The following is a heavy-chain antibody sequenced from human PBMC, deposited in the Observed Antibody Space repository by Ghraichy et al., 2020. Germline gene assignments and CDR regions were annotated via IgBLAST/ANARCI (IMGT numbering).Heavy chain of an antibody. CDR2: IWYDGSNK. D-gene: IGHD6-13*01. CDR3: ARASPGGVYSSSWGEFDY. Sequence: GGSLRLSCAASGFTFSSYGMHWVRQAPGKGLEWVAFIWYDGSNKYYAASVKGRFTISRDNSNNPLYLQMNSLRSEDTAVYYCARASPGGVYSSSWGEFDYWGQGTLVTVSS. V-gene: IGHV3-33*01. CDR1: GFTFSSYG. J-gene: IGHJ4*02.